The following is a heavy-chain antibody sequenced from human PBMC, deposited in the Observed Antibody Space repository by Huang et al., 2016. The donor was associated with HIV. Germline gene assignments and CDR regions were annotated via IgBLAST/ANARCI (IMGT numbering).Heavy chain of an antibody. J-gene: IGHJ5*02. Sequence: QVQLVESGGGVVQPGGSLRLSCATSGFPFSDYGLHWVRQTPGKGLEWVAFMAYDGTTKVYADSVEGRFTVSRDNSKSTLYLQMNSLRLEDTSIYCCLKDQVGPWGQGTLVTVSS. CDR2: MAYDGTTK. CDR3: LKDQVGP. V-gene: IGHV3-30*02. CDR1: GFPFSDYG. D-gene: IGHD3-10*01.